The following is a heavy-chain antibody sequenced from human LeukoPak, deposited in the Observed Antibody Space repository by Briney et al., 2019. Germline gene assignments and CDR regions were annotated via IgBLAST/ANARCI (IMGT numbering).Heavy chain of an antibody. CDR3: ARGRYSYGPFDY. CDR2: IYPGDSDT. D-gene: IGHD5-18*01. Sequence: HGESLKISCKGSGYSFTSYWIGWVRQMPGKGLEWMGVIYPGDSDTRYSPSFQGQVTFSVDKSISTAYVQWSSLKASDTAMYYCARGRYSYGPFDYWGQGTLVTVSS. J-gene: IGHJ4*02. V-gene: IGHV5-51*01. CDR1: GYSFTSYW.